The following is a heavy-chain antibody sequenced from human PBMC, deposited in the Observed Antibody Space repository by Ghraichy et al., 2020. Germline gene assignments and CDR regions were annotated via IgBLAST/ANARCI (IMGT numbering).Heavy chain of an antibody. J-gene: IGHJ1*01. V-gene: IGHV3-48*02. Sequence: GESLNISCAASGFTFSSYSMNWVRQAPGKGLEWVSYISSSSSTIYYADSVKGRFTISRDNAKNSLYLQMNSLRDEDTAVYYCARGGEMATIYPEYFQHWGQGTLVTVSS. CDR3: ARGGEMATIYPEYFQH. CDR1: GFTFSSYS. CDR2: ISSSSSTI. D-gene: IGHD5-24*01.